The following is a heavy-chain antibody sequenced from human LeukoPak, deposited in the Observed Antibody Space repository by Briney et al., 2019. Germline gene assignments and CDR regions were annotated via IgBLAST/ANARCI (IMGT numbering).Heavy chain of an antibody. Sequence: GGSLRLSCPASGFTFSSYWMSWVRQAPGKGLEWVANIKQDGSEKYYVDSVKGRSTISRDNAKNSLYLQMNSLRAEDTAVYYCASAEPGGGFDYWGQGTLVTVSS. J-gene: IGHJ4*02. V-gene: IGHV3-7*01. CDR1: GFTFSSYW. D-gene: IGHD3-10*01. CDR2: IKQDGSEK. CDR3: ASAEPGGGFDY.